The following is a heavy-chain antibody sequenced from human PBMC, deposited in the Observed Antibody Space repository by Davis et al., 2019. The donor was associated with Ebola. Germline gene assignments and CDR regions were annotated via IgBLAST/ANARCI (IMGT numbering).Heavy chain of an antibody. Sequence: GGSLRLSCAASGFTFSSNSMNWVRQAPGKGLEWVSFISSSSNYIYYADSVKGRFTVSRDNAKNSLYLQMNSLRAEDTAVYYCARPFLHYDTTKWAYDVWGQGTTVTVSS. D-gene: IGHD3-22*01. CDR1: GFTFSSNS. J-gene: IGHJ6*02. V-gene: IGHV3-21*01. CDR2: ISSSSNYI. CDR3: ARPFLHYDTTKWAYDV.